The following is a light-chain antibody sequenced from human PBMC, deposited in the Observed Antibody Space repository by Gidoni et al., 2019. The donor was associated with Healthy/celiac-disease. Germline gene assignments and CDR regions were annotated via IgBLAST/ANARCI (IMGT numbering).Light chain of an antibody. CDR1: QSISSW. J-gene: IGKJ2*01. Sequence: IQLTQSPSTLSASVGDRVTITCRASQSISSWLAWYQQKPGKAPKLRIYKASSLESGVPTWFSGSGSGTEFTLTISSLQPDDFATYYCQQYNSYPYTFGQGTKLEIK. CDR3: QQYNSYPYT. CDR2: KAS. V-gene: IGKV1-5*03.